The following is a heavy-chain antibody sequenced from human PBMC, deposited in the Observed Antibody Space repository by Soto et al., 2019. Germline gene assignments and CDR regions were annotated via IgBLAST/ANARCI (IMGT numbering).Heavy chain of an antibody. CDR1: GYTFIHYA. D-gene: IGHD6-19*01. V-gene: IGHV1-3*01. CDR2: INPASGNT. CDR3: SRTGYSTGWYFYFGY. Sequence: AASVKVSCKASGYTFIHYAIHWVRQAPGQRPEWMGLINPASGNTQYSQKFQGRFTITRDTSANTAYMELSSLGSEDTAVYFCSRTGYSTGWYFYFGYWAQGSLVTVSS. J-gene: IGHJ4*02.